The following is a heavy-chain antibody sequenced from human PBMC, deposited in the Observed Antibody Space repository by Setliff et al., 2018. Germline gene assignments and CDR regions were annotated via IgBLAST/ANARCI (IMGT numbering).Heavy chain of an antibody. J-gene: IGHJ3*01. V-gene: IGHV1-2*04. Sequence: ASVKVSCKASGYTFTGYYMHWVGQAPGQGLEWMGWINPNSGGTNYAQKFQGWVTMTRDTSISTAYMELSRLRSDDTAVYYCARGRGYSYGYVSDWGQGTMVTVSS. D-gene: IGHD5-18*01. CDR3: ARGRGYSYGYVSD. CDR1: GYTFTGYY. CDR2: INPNSGGT.